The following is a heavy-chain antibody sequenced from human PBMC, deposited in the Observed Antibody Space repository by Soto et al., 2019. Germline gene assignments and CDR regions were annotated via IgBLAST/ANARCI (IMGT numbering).Heavy chain of an antibody. V-gene: IGHV4-59*01. CDR2: IYYSGST. CDR1: GGSISSYY. Sequence: SETLSLTCTVSGGSISSYYWSWIRQPPGKGLEWIGYIYYSGSTNYNPSLKSRVTISVDTSKNQFSLKLSSVTAADTAVYYCARALGYYDSSGPYAFDIRAQRTTVTGSS. CDR3: ARALGYYDSSGPYAFDI. J-gene: IGHJ6*02. D-gene: IGHD3-22*01.